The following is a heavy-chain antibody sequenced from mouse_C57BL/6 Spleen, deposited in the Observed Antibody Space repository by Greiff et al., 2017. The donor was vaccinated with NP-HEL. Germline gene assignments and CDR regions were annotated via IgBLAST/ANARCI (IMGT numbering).Heavy chain of an antibody. V-gene: IGHV1-53*01. CDR2: INPSNGGT. D-gene: IGHD1-1*01. CDR1: GYTFTSYW. Sequence: QVQLQQSGTELVKPGASVKLSCKASGYTFTSYWMHWVKQRPGQGLEWIGNINPSNGGTNYNEKFKSKATLTVDKSSSTAYMQLSSLTSEDSAVYYCARSHYGSFAMDYWGQGTSVTVSS. CDR3: ARSHYGSFAMDY. J-gene: IGHJ4*01.